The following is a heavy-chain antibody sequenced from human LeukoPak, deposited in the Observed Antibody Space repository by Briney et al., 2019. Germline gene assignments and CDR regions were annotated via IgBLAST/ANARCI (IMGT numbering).Heavy chain of an antibody. Sequence: SETLSLTCTVSGGSISSYYWSWIRQPPGKGLEWIGYIYYSGSTNYNPSLKSRVTILVDTSKNQFSLKLSSVTAADTAVYYCARRGAVAGFNFDYWGQGTLVTVSS. D-gene: IGHD6-19*01. CDR2: IYYSGST. J-gene: IGHJ4*02. CDR1: GGSISSYY. CDR3: ARRGAVAGFNFDY. V-gene: IGHV4-59*08.